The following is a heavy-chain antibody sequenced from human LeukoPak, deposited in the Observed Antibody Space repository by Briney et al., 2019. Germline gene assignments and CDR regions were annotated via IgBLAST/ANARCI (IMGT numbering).Heavy chain of an antibody. CDR2: IIPILGIA. Sequence: GASVKVSCKASGGTFSSYAISWVRQAPGQGLEWMGRIIPILGIANYAQKFQGRVTITADKSTSTAYMELSSLRSEDTAVYYCARVGSGSYYALLYYFDYWGQGTLVTVSA. J-gene: IGHJ4*02. CDR1: GGTFSSYA. CDR3: ARVGSGSYYALLYYFDY. D-gene: IGHD3-10*01. V-gene: IGHV1-69*04.